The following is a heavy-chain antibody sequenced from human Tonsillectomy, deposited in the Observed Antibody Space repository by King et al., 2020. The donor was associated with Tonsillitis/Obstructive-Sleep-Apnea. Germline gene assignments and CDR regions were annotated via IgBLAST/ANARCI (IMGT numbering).Heavy chain of an antibody. V-gene: IGHV5-51*01. CDR2: IYPGDSDT. CDR3: ARHSVSDCTSTSSQGYFDL. D-gene: IGHD2-2*01. Sequence: QLVQSGAEVKKPGESLMISCQGSGYSFTHYWIAWVRQMPGKGLEWMGIIYPGDSDTRYSPSFQGQVTISADKFVSAAYREWSSLKASDTAIYYCARHSVSDCTSTSSQGYFDLWGRGTLVTASS. CDR1: GYSFTHYW. J-gene: IGHJ2*01.